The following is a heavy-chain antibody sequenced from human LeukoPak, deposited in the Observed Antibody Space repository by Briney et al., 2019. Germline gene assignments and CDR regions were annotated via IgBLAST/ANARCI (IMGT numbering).Heavy chain of an antibody. Sequence: PAGSLRLSCAASGFTVSSNYMSWVRQAPGKGLEWVSVIYIGGSTYYADSVKGRFTISRDISKNTLYLQMNSLSAEDTAMYYCARLGFVVPAVIFDYWGQGTLVTVSS. CDR1: GFTVSSNY. J-gene: IGHJ4*02. V-gene: IGHV3-53*01. CDR2: IYIGGST. CDR3: ARLGFVVPAVIFDY. D-gene: IGHD2-2*02.